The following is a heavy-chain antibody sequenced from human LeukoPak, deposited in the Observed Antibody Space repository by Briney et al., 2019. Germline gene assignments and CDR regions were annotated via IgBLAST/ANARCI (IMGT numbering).Heavy chain of an antibody. Sequence: GGSLRLSCAASGFTFSSYAMSWVRQAPGKGLEWVSAISGSGGSTYYADSVKGRFTISRDNSKNTLYLQMNRLRAEDTAVYYCAKSSGTMVQGANWFDPWGQGTLVTVSS. CDR2: ISGSGGST. CDR1: GFTFSSYA. D-gene: IGHD3-10*01. V-gene: IGHV3-23*01. J-gene: IGHJ5*02. CDR3: AKSSGTMVQGANWFDP.